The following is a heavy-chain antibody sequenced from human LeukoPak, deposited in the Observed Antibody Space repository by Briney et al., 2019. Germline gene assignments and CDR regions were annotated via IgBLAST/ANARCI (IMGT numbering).Heavy chain of an antibody. D-gene: IGHD4-17*01. V-gene: IGHV4-34*01. Sequence: SKTLSLTCAVYGGSFSGYSWNWIRQPPGKGLEWIGEINHSGSPTYNPSLKSRVTMSVDTSKNQFSLKLTSVTAADTAVYYCGRENTTVTTFHYNYYGMDVWGQGTTVTVSS. CDR3: GRENTTVTTFHYNYYGMDV. CDR1: GGSFSGYS. CDR2: INHSGSP. J-gene: IGHJ6*02.